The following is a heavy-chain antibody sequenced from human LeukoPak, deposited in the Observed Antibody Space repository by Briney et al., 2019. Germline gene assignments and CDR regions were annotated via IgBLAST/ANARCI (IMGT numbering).Heavy chain of an antibody. J-gene: IGHJ4*02. CDR1: GFTFSSYA. D-gene: IGHD3-22*01. CDR2: ISYDGSNK. V-gene: IGHV3-30*09. CDR3: ARARLPDYYDSSGYFRLDY. Sequence: GRSLRLSCAASGFTFSSYAMHWVRQAPGKGLEWVAVISYDGSNKYYADSVKGRFAISRDNSKNTLYLQMNSLRAEDTAVYYCARARLPDYYDSSGYFRLDYWGQGTLVTVPS.